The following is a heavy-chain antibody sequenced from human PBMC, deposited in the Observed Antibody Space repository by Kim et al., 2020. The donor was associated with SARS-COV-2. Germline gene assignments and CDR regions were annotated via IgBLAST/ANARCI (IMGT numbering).Heavy chain of an antibody. D-gene: IGHD2-8*02. CDR1: GFTFSSSA. J-gene: IGHJ4*02. CDR2: ISGRNNST. V-gene: IGHV3-23*01. Sequence: GGSLRLSCAASGFTFSSSAMSWVRQAPGKGLEWVSAISGRNNSTSYAASVKGRFTISRDNSKNTLYLQMNSLRAEDTAVYYCVKFSAGAYWGPGTLVVVSS. CDR3: VKFSAGAY.